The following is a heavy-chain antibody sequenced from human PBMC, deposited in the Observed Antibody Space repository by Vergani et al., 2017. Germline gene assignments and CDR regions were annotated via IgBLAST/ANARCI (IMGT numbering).Heavy chain of an antibody. CDR3: ARWGNEKRLES. Sequence: QVQLVESEGGVVQPGRSLTLSCVASGFTFSSHGMHWVRQAPGKGLEWVAVIWYDGSNKYYGDSVKGRFTISRDNSKNTLYLQMNSLRVEDTAVYYCARWGNEKRLESRGQGTLVTVSS. CDR1: GFTFSSHG. V-gene: IGHV3-33*01. J-gene: IGHJ5*01. CDR2: IWYDGSNK. D-gene: IGHD1-1*01.